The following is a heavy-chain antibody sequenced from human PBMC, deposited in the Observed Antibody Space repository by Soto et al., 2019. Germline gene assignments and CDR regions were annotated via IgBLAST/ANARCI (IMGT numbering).Heavy chain of an antibody. Sequence: PSETLSLTCAVSGGSISSGGYSWSWIRQPPGKGLEWIGYIYHSGSTYYNPSLKSRVTISVDRSKNQFSLKLSSVTAADTAVYYRARATGYDTYYYYGMDVWGQGTTVTVSS. CDR1: GGSISSGGYS. J-gene: IGHJ6*02. D-gene: IGHD5-12*01. CDR2: IYHSGST. V-gene: IGHV4-30-2*01. CDR3: ARATGYDTYYYYGMDV.